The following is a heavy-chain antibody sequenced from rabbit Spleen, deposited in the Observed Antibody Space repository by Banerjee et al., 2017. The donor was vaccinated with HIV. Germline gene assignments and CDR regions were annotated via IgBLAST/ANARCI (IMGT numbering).Heavy chain of an antibody. CDR1: GFDFSRYY. J-gene: IGHJ4*01. Sequence: QLEESGGGLVKPEGSLTLTCKASGFDFSRYYMSWVRQAPGKGLEWIGDIDPIFGIAVYASWVNGRFTISSHNAQNTLYLQLNSLTAADTATYFCARDLTDVIGWNFGWWGPGTLVTVS. CDR3: ARDLTDVIGWNFGW. CDR2: IDPIFGIA. V-gene: IGHV1S7*01. D-gene: IGHD1-1*01.